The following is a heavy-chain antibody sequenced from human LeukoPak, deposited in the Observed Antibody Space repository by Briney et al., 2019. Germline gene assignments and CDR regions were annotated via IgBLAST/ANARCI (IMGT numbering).Heavy chain of an antibody. V-gene: IGHV4-30-2*01. Sequence: SQTLSLTCAVSGGSISSGGYSWSWIRQPPGKGLEWIGYIYHSGSTYYNPSLKSRVTISVDRSKNQFSLKLSSVTAADTAVYYCASLTLRPDRRYCSSTSCYTSSVYYYYMDVWGKGTTVTVSS. CDR1: GGSISSGGYS. J-gene: IGHJ6*03. CDR2: IYHSGST. CDR3: ASLTLRPDRRYCSSTSCYTSSVYYYYMDV. D-gene: IGHD2-2*02.